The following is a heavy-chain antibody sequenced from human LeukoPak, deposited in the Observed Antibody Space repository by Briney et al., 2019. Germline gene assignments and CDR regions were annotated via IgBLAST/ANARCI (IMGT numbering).Heavy chain of an antibody. CDR2: ISAYNGNT. D-gene: IGHD3-3*01. CDR3: ARGPRRITIFGVVTDQFDY. V-gene: IGHV1-18*01. CDR1: GYTFTSYG. Sequence: GASVKVSCKASGYTFTSYGISWVRQAPGQGLEWMGWISAYNGNTNYAQKLQGRVTMTTDTSTSTAYMELRSLRSDDTAVYYCARGPRRITIFGVVTDQFDYWGQGTLVTVSS. J-gene: IGHJ4*02.